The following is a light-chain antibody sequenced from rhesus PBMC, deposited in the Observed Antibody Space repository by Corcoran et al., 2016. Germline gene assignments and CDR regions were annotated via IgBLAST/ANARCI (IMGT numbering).Light chain of an antibody. CDR2: YAS. CDR3: HQYNSNPYS. CDR1: QGINKE. V-gene: IGKV1-37*01. J-gene: IGKJ2*01. Sequence: DIQMTQSPSSLSASVGDRVTVTCRASQGINKELSWCQQKPGKAPTPLIYYASNLESGVPSRVSGSGSGTEFTLTISSLQPEDFATYYCHQYNSNPYSFGQGTKVEIK.